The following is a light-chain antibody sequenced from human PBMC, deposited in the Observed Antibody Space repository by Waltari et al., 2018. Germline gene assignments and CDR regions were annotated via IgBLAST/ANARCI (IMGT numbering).Light chain of an antibody. Sequence: QTVVTQEPSLSVSPGGTVTRTCALSSGSLSSTSYATWYQQTPGQAPRTLVYKGSSRSYGVPDRFSGSILGNKAALTITGAQADDESDYYCSLYMGSGIWVFGGGTKLTVL. J-gene: IGLJ3*02. CDR2: KGS. CDR1: SGSLSSTSY. CDR3: SLYMGSGIWV. V-gene: IGLV8-61*01.